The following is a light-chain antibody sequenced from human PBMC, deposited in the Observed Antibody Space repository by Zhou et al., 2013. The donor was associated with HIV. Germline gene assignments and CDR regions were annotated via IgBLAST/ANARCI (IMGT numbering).Light chain of an antibody. CDR1: QGIRND. CDR3: QNYFNAPQT. CDR2: PAS. Sequence: DVQMTQSPSSLSASVGDRVTITCRASQGIRNDLGWYQQKPGEAPKRLIYPASSLQSGVPSRFSGSGSGTEFTLTISSLQPDDVATYYCQNYFNAPQTFGQGTNVEI. J-gene: IGKJ1*01. V-gene: IGKV1-17*01.